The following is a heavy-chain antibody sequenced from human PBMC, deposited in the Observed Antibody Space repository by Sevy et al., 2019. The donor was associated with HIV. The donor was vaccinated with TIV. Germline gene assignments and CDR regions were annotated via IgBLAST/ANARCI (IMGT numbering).Heavy chain of an antibody. Sequence: SETLSLTCAVHDGSVSGYYWNWIRQLPGKGLEWIGEINESGITNYNPSLKSRVTISVDTSKKQFSLKLNSVTAVDSAVYFCARSPPVVVVPGAPSWFDPWGQGTLVTVSS. CDR2: INESGIT. CDR1: DGSVSGYY. D-gene: IGHD2-2*01. CDR3: ARSPPVVVVPGAPSWFDP. V-gene: IGHV4-34*01. J-gene: IGHJ5*02.